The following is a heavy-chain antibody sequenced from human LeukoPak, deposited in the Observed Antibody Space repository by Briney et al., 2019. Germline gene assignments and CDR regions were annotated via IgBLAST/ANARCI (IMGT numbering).Heavy chain of an antibody. V-gene: IGHV4-59*01. CDR1: GGSISSYY. J-gene: IGHJ4*02. D-gene: IGHD3-16*01. CDR2: IYYSGST. CDR3: ARGYVDFDY. Sequence: SETLSLTCTVSGGSISSYYWSWLRQPPGKGLEWIGYIYYSGSTNYNPSLKSRVTISVDTSKNQFSLKLSSVTAADTAVYYCARGYVDFDYWGQGTLVTVSS.